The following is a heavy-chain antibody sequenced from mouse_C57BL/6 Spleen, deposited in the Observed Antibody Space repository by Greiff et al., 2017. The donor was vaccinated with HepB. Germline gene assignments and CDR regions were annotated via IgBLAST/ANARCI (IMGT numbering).Heavy chain of an antibody. V-gene: IGHV1-52*01. D-gene: IGHD2-1*01. Sequence: VQLQQPGAELVRPGSSVKLSCKASGYTFTSYWMHWVKQRPIQGLEWIGNIDPSDSETHYNQKFKDKATLTVDKSSSTAYMQLSSLTSEDSAVYYCAIYYGKSYYAMDYWGQGTSVTVSS. CDR1: GYTFTSYW. J-gene: IGHJ4*01. CDR3: AIYYGKSYYAMDY. CDR2: IDPSDSET.